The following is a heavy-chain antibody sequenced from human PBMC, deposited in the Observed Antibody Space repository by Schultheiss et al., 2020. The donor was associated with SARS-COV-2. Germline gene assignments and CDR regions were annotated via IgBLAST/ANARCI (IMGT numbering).Heavy chain of an antibody. V-gene: IGHV4-59*12. CDR2: IYYSGST. Sequence: SQTLSLTCTVSGGSISSYYWSWIRQPPGKGLEWIGYIYYSGSTYYNPSLKSRVTISVDTSKNQFSLKLSSVTAADTAVYYCAREAGSYEVDYWGQGTLVTVSS. D-gene: IGHD2-15*01. J-gene: IGHJ4*02. CDR3: AREAGSYEVDY. CDR1: GGSISSYY.